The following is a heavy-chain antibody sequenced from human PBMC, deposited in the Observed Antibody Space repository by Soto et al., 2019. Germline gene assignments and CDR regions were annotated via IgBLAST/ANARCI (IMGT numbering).Heavy chain of an antibody. CDR2: ISGSGGSK. CDR1: GFTFSSYA. J-gene: IGHJ4*02. Sequence: GGSLRLSCAASGFTFSSYAMSWVRQAPGKGLEWVSAISGSGGSKYYADSVKGRFTISRDNSKNTLYLQMNSLRAEDTAVYYCASQIVVVPAARPSPFDYWGQGTLVTVSS. V-gene: IGHV3-23*01. CDR3: ASQIVVVPAARPSPFDY. D-gene: IGHD2-2*01.